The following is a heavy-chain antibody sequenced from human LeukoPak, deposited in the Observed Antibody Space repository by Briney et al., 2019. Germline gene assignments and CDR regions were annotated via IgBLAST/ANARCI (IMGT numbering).Heavy chain of an antibody. Sequence: PGGSLRLSCAASGFTFSSYAMHWVRQAPGKGLEWVAVISYDGSNKYYADSVKGRFTISRDNSKNTLYLQMNSLRAEDTAVYYCARAGDSSGYPVGYFDYWGQGTLVTVFS. D-gene: IGHD3-22*01. J-gene: IGHJ4*02. CDR3: ARAGDSSGYPVGYFDY. V-gene: IGHV3-30*01. CDR2: ISYDGSNK. CDR1: GFTFSSYA.